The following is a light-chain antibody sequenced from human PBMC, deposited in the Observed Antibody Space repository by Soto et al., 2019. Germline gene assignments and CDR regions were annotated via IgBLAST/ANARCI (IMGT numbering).Light chain of an antibody. J-gene: IGKJ1*01. CDR1: QSVSSSY. CDR3: QQYGSSPRT. Sequence: EIVLTQSPGTLSLSPGERAALSCRASQSVSSSYLAWYQQKPGQAPRLLIYGASSRATGIPDRFSGSGSGTDFTLTINSLEPGDIAVYYCQQYGSSPRTFGQGTK. CDR2: GAS. V-gene: IGKV3-20*01.